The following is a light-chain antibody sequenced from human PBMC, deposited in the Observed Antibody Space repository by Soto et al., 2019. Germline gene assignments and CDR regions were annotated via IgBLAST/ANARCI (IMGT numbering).Light chain of an antibody. J-gene: IGKJ3*01. CDR2: WAS. V-gene: IGKV4-1*01. CDR1: QSVLYSSNNKNY. CDR3: QQYYITPG. Sequence: DIVMTQSPDSLAVSLGERATINCKSSQSVLYSSNNKNYLAWYQQKPGQPPKLLIYWASTRESGVPDRFSGSGSGTDFTLTISSLQAEDVAVYYCQQYYITPGFGPGTKVDIK.